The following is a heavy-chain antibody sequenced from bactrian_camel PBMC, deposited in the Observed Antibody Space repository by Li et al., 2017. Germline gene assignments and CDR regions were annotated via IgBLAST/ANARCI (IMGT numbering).Heavy chain of an antibody. J-gene: IGHJ4*01. CDR2: IYTNDGST. CDR1: GFTLSNNC. CDR3: VAHHDD. Sequence: HVQLVESGGGSVQAGGSLRLSCAASGFTLSNNCMAWYRQTTGKEREKVAAIYTNDGSTDYANSVKGRFTISRDNAKNAVYLQMNSLKPEDTALYYCVAHHDDWGQGTQVTVS. V-gene: IGHV3S53*01.